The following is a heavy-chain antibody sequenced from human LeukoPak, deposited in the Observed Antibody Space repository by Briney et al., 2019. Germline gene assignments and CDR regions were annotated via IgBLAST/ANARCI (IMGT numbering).Heavy chain of an antibody. J-gene: IGHJ4*02. CDR1: RDTFTSYA. Sequence: ASLKLSCTPSRDTFTSYAISCVPQAPGQGLEWMGWMTPNGGNTSYAQKFQGRVTMTRNTSISKAYMELSSLRSEDTAVYYCARMYSNDDSLDYWGQGTLVTVSS. CDR2: MTPNGGNT. V-gene: IGHV1-8*01. D-gene: IGHD4-11*01. CDR3: ARMYSNDDSLDY.